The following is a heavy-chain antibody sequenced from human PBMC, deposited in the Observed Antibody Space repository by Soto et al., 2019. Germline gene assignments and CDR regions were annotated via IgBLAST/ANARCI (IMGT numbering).Heavy chain of an antibody. Sequence: ASVKVSCKASGYTFTGYYMHWVRRAPGQGLEWMGWINPNSGGTNYAQKFQGRVTMTRDTSISTAYMEPSRLRSDDTAVYYCARGVRSIVVVENWFDPWGQGTLVTVSS. D-gene: IGHD2-15*01. V-gene: IGHV1-2*02. CDR3: ARGVRSIVVVENWFDP. CDR1: GYTFTGYY. J-gene: IGHJ5*02. CDR2: INPNSGGT.